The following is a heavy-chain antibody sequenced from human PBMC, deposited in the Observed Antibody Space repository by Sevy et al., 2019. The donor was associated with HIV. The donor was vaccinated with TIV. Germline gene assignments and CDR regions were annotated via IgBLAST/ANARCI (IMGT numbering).Heavy chain of an antibody. Sequence: GGSLRLSCAASGFTFSSYSMNWVRQAPGKGLEWVSYISSSSSTIYYADSVKGRFTISRDNAKNSLYLQMNSLRDEETAVYYCARGVTGDLDYFDYWGQGTLVTVSS. V-gene: IGHV3-48*02. CDR3: ARGVTGDLDYFDY. J-gene: IGHJ4*02. CDR2: ISSSSSTI. D-gene: IGHD7-27*01. CDR1: GFTFSSYS.